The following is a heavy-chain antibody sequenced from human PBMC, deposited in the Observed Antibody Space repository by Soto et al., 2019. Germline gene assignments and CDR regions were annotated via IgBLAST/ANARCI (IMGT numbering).Heavy chain of an antibody. CDR3: ARDTQLISIAARPPPHYYYGMDV. CDR2: ISSSSSYI. V-gene: IGHV3-21*01. CDR1: GFTFSSYS. J-gene: IGHJ6*02. Sequence: GGSLRLSCAASGFTFSSYSMNWVRQAPGKGLEWVSSISSSSSYIYYADSVKGRFTISRDNAKNSLYLQMNSLRAEDTAVYYCARDTQLISIAARPPPHYYYGMDVWGQGTTVTVSS. D-gene: IGHD6-6*01.